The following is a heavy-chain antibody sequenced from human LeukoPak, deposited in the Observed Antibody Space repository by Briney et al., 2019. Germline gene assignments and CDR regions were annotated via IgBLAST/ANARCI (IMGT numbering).Heavy chain of an antibody. J-gene: IGHJ4*02. CDR1: GFTFSSYW. Sequence: GGSLRLSCAASGFTFSSYWMSWVRQAPGKGLEGVANIKQDGSEKYYVDSVKGRFTISRDNSKNTLYLQMNSLRAEDTAVYYCARDLVRGVITDYWGQGTLVTVSS. V-gene: IGHV3-7*03. D-gene: IGHD3-10*01. CDR2: IKQDGSEK. CDR3: ARDLVRGVITDY.